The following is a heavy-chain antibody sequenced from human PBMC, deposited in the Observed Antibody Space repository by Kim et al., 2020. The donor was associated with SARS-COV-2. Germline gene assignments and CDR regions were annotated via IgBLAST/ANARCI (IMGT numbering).Heavy chain of an antibody. CDR3: ARSGYDFNYYYYYGMDV. D-gene: IGHD5-12*01. CDR2: INHSGST. V-gene: IGHV4-34*01. J-gene: IGHJ6*02. CDR1: GGSFSGYY. Sequence: SETLSLTCAVYGGSFSGYYWSWIRQPPGKGLEWIGEINHSGSTNYNPSLKSRVTISVDTSKNQFSLKLSSVTAADTAVYYCARSGYDFNYYYYYGMDVWGQGTTVTVSS.